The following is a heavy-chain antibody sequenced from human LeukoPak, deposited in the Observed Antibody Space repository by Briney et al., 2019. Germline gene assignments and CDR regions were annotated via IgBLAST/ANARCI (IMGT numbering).Heavy chain of an antibody. Sequence: GGSLRLSCAASGFTFTTFAMNWARQAPGKGPEWVTGISGSGESTYYADSVKGRFTISRDNSKNMVFLQMNSLGAADTAVYSCARGKRGVYYYYGMDVWGQGTTVTVSS. V-gene: IGHV3-23*01. CDR2: ISGSGEST. CDR3: ARGKRGVYYYYGMDV. J-gene: IGHJ6*02. D-gene: IGHD2-8*01. CDR1: GFTFTTFA.